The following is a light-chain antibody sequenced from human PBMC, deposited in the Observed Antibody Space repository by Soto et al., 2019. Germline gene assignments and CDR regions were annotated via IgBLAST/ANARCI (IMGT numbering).Light chain of an antibody. V-gene: IGKV1-39*01. CDR3: QQSYTPRT. CDR2: AAS. J-gene: IGKJ2*01. Sequence: DIQMTQSPSSLYASEGDRVTITCRASQSISSHLNWYQHKPGRAPKVLIYAASNLESGVPSSVSGSVFGTDFTLTISSVQPEDFATYYCQQSYTPRTVGQGTTLEI. CDR1: QSISSH.